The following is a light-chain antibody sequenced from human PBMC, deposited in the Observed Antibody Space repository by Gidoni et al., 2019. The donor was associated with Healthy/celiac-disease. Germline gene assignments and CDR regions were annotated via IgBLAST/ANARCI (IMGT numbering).Light chain of an antibody. V-gene: IGKV1-33*01. Sequence: DIQMTQSPSSLSASVGDRVTITCQATQAITNLLNWYQHKPGKAPNLLIYDASTLERGVPSRFSGSGSVTDFTLTISSLQPEDIATYYCQQYDYLPLTFGGGTKVEIK. CDR2: DAS. CDR3: QQYDYLPLT. CDR1: QAITNL. J-gene: IGKJ4*01.